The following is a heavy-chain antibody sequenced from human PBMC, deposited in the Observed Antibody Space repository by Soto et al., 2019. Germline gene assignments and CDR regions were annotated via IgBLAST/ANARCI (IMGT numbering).Heavy chain of an antibody. CDR1: GGSISSGGYS. CDR2: MYYSGST. V-gene: IGHV4-39*01. D-gene: IGHD2-2*01. Sequence: PSETLSLTCAVSGGSISSGGYSWSWIRQSPGKGLEWIGNMYYSGSTYYNLSLKSRVTMSVDTSKNQLSLKISSVTAADTSVYYCARIVVIPAAPDYYNYYGVDVWGQGTTVTVSS. J-gene: IGHJ6*02. CDR3: ARIVVIPAAPDYYNYYGVDV.